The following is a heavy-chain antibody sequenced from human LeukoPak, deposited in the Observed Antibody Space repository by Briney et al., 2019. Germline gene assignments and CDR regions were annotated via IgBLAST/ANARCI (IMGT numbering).Heavy chain of an antibody. D-gene: IGHD3-16*01. CDR3: VREYHGGYFDF. CDR2: VYPSAGTS. V-gene: IGHV1-46*03. Sequence: RASVKVSCKASGYIFTSYYMHWVRQAPGQGLEWLGVVYPSAGTSDPAQRFRARITLSDDTSTSTAYMELSSLKSGDTAIYFCVREYHGGYFDFWGQGTLVTVSS. CDR1: GYIFTSYY. J-gene: IGHJ4*02.